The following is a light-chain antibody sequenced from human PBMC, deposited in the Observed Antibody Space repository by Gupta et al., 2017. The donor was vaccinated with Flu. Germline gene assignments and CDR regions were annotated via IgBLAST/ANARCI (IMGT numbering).Light chain of an antibody. Sequence: DIVVTQSPLSLPVTPVEPASISCRSSQSLLHSNGYTYLDWYVQNPGQSPQLLIYLGSNRASGVPDMFSGSGSGTDFTLKISRVEAEDVGDYYCMQALQTPLTFGGGTKVEIK. J-gene: IGKJ4*01. CDR2: LGS. CDR3: MQALQTPLT. V-gene: IGKV2-28*01. CDR1: QSLLHSNGYTY.